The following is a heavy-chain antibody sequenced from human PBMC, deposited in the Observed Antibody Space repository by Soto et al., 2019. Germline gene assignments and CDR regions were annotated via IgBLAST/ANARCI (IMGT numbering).Heavy chain of an antibody. D-gene: IGHD3-10*01. CDR2: IYYSGST. CDR3: ARDAPLPIRGYGMDV. J-gene: IGHJ6*02. Sequence: PSETLSLTCTVSGGSISSSSYYWGWIRQPPGKGLEWIGYIYYSGSTYYNPSLKSRVTISVDTSKNQFSLKLSSVTAADTAVYYCARDAPLPIRGYGMDVWGQGTKVTVSS. CDR1: GGSISSSSYY. V-gene: IGHV4-31*03.